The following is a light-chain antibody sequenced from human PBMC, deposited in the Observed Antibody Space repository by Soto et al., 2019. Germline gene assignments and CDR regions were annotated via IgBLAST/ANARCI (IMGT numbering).Light chain of an antibody. CDR3: QQSYSTPWT. CDR2: AAS. J-gene: IGKJ1*01. Sequence: DIQMTQSPSSLSASVGDRVTITCRASQSISSYLNWYQQKPGKAPKLLIYAASSLQSGLPSRFSGSGSVTDFTLTSSSLQPEDFSTYYCQQSYSTPWTFGQGTKVEIK. V-gene: IGKV1-39*01. CDR1: QSISSY.